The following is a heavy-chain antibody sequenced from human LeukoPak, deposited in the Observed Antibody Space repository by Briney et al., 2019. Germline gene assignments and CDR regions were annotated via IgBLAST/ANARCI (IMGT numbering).Heavy chain of an antibody. CDR3: ARYGSGWTLDY. CDR2: INHSGST. V-gene: IGHV4-34*01. Sequence: PSETLSLTCAVYGGSFSGYYWSWIRQPPGKGLEWIGEINHSGSTNYNPSLKSRVTISVDTSKNQFSLKLSSVTAADTAVYYCARYGSGWTLDYWGQGTLVTVSS. J-gene: IGHJ4*02. CDR1: GGSFSGYY. D-gene: IGHD6-19*01.